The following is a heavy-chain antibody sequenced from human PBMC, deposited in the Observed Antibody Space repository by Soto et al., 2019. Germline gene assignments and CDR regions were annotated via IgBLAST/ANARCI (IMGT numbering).Heavy chain of an antibody. CDR3: ARGSPSTSVAAGYYYYYGMDV. CDR1: GFTFSSYW. J-gene: IGHJ6*02. V-gene: IGHV3-7*03. CDR2: IKQDGSEK. D-gene: IGHD6-19*01. Sequence: GGSLRLSCAASGFTFSSYWMSWVRQAPGKGLEWVANIKQDGSEKYYADSVKGRFTISRDNAKNSLYLQMNSLRAEDTAVYYCARGSPSTSVAAGYYYYYGMDVWGQGTT.